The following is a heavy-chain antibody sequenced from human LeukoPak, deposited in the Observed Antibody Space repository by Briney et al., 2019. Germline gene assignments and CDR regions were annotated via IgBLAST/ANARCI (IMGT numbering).Heavy chain of an antibody. Sequence: ASEKVSCKASGYTFTSYYMHWVRQAPGQGLEWMGIINPTGGSTNYAQKFQGRVTMTRDTSTSTVYMELSSLRSEDTAVYYCARGSSGSYYHTRDRDYFDYWGQGTLVTVSS. D-gene: IGHD1-26*01. J-gene: IGHJ4*02. CDR3: ARGSSGSYYHTRDRDYFDY. CDR1: GYTFTSYY. CDR2: INPTGGST. V-gene: IGHV1-46*01.